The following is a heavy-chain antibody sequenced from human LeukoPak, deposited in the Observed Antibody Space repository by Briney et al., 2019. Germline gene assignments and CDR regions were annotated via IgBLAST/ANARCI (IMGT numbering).Heavy chain of an antibody. CDR2: IWYDGSNK. J-gene: IGHJ6*02. V-gene: IGHV3-33*01. CDR3: ARDLSPRVPGYCSSTSCFRYYAMDV. Sequence: GGSLRLSCAASGFTFSSYGMHWVRQAPGKGLEWVAVIWYDGSNKYYADSVKGRFTISRDNSKNTLYLQMNSLRAEDTAVCYCARDLSPRVPGYCSSTSCFRYYAMDVWGQGTTVTVSS. CDR1: GFTFSSYG. D-gene: IGHD2-2*01.